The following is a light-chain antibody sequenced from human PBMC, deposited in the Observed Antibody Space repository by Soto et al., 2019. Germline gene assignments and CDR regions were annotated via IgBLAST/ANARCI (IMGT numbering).Light chain of an antibody. J-gene: IGKJ1*01. Sequence: EIVFTQSPGTLSLSPEESATLSCRASQIVTSSYLAWYQLKPGQAPRLFLYAASMRPPGIPDRFSGSGSGTDFTLTISRLEPEDFAVYYCQQYGSSLRTLGQGTKVDIK. CDR1: QIVTSSY. CDR3: QQYGSSLRT. V-gene: IGKV3-20*01. CDR2: AAS.